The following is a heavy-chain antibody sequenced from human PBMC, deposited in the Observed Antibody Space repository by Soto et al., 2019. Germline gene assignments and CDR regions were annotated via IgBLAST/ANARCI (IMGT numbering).Heavy chain of an antibody. CDR1: GFTFSSYG. D-gene: IGHD2-21*01. CDR3: ARDIRNPDDYGMDV. V-gene: IGHV3-33*01. J-gene: IGHJ6*02. CDR2: IWYDGSNK. Sequence: GGSLRLSCAASGFTFSSYGMHWVRQAPGKGLEWVAVIWYDGSNKYYADSVKGRFTISRDNSKNTLYLQMNSLRAEDTAVYYCARDIRNPDDYGMDVWGQGTTVTVSS.